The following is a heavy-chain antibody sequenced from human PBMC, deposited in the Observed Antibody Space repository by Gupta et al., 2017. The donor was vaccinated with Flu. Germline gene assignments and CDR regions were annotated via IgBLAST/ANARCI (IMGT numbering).Heavy chain of an antibody. Sequence: TFTTYGINWVRQAPGQGLEWMGYISPYNGNTNYAQKFQGRVTLTTDTSTNTAYMELRSLRSDDTAVYFCARDRSLSYYYYYMDVWGKG. CDR1: TFTTYG. CDR3: ARDRSLSYYYYYMDV. V-gene: IGHV1-18*01. J-gene: IGHJ6*03. CDR2: ISPYNGNT. D-gene: IGHD3-16*02.